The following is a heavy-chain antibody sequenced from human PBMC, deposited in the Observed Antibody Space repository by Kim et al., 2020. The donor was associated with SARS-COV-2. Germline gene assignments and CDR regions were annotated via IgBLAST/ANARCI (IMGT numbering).Heavy chain of an antibody. D-gene: IGHD5-18*01. CDR3: VRHKRGYTYGTYFYFVMDM. Sequence: SETLSLTCSVTGDSIRSSDHYWGWIRQSPGGGLEWIGSISKSGSPYYKLSLKSRVVMSIDTSKRQFSLRLGSVTAAGAAVYYCVRHKRGYTYGTYFYFVMDMWGEGAMVTVSS. CDR2: ISKSGSP. CDR1: GDSIRSSDHY. V-gene: IGHV4-39*01. J-gene: IGHJ6*02.